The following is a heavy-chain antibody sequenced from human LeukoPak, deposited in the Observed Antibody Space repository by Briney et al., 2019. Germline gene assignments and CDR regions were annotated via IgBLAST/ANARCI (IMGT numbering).Heavy chain of an antibody. Sequence: GGSLRLSCAASGFTFSSYAMHWVRQAPGKGLEWVAVISYDGSNKYYADSVKGRFTISRDNSKNTLYLQMNSLRAEDTAVYYCARSPTGIAVAAPLYFDYWGQGTLVTVSS. D-gene: IGHD6-19*01. V-gene: IGHV3-30-3*01. J-gene: IGHJ4*02. CDR1: GFTFSSYA. CDR2: ISYDGSNK. CDR3: ARSPTGIAVAAPLYFDY.